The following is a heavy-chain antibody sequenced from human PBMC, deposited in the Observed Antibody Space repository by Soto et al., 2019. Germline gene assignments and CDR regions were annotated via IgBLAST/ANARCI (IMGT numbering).Heavy chain of an antibody. CDR3: ARDRPDISNPTDHPMFDY. CDR1: GFIFSSHW. J-gene: IGHJ4*02. CDR2: INGDGSST. Sequence: GGSLRLSCSASGFIFSSHWMHWVRQSAEKGLVWVSRINGDGSSTAYADSVKGRFTISRDNAKNTLYLQMNSLRVEDTAVYYCARDRPDISNPTDHPMFDYWGQGTQVTVSS. D-gene: IGHD6-6*01. V-gene: IGHV3-74*01.